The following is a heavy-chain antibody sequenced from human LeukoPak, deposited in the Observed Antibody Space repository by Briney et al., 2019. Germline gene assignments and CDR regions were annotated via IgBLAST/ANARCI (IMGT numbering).Heavy chain of an antibody. Sequence: PGGSLRLSCVTSGFTFSNYAMSWVRQAPGKGLEWVSDITKSGRDTFYADSVKGRFTISRDNSKNTVNLQMNSLRAEDTAIYYCAKESRPIDYWGQGTLVTVSS. V-gene: IGHV3-23*01. CDR2: ITKSGRDT. CDR3: AKESRPIDY. J-gene: IGHJ4*02. CDR1: GFTFSNYA.